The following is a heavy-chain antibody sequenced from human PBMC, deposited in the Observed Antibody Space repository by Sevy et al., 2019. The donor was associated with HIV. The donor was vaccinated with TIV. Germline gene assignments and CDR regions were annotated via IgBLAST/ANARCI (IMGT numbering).Heavy chain of an antibody. V-gene: IGHV3-74*01. J-gene: IGHJ6*03. CDR2: FNSDGSST. CDR1: GFTFSYYW. CDR3: ARGNENSRGRSYMDV. D-gene: IGHD6-13*01. Sequence: GGSLRLSCAASGFTFSYYWMHWVRQAPGKGLVWVSCFNSDGSSTSYADSVKGRFTISRDNAKNTLYLQMNSLRAEDTAVYYCARGNENSRGRSYMDVRGKGTTVTVSS.